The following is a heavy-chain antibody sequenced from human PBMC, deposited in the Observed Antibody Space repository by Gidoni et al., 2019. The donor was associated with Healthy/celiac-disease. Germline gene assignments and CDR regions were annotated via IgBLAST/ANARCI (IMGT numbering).Heavy chain of an antibody. J-gene: IGHJ4*02. CDR1: GGSFGGYY. V-gene: IGHV4-34*01. D-gene: IGHD6-13*01. Sequence: QVQLQQWGAGLLKPSETLSLTCAVYGGSFGGYYWSWIRQPPGKGLEWIGEINHSGSTNYNPSLKSRVTISVDTSKNQFSLKLSSVTAADTAVYYCARAHKPPIAAAGFFVYWGQGTLVTVSS. CDR2: INHSGST. CDR3: ARAHKPPIAAAGFFVY.